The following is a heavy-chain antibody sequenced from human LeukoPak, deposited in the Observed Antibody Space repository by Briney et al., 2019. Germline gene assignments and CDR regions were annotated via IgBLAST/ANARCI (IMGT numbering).Heavy chain of an antibody. Sequence: GGSLRLSCAASGFTFSSYWMSWVRQAPGKGLERVANIKQDGSEKYYVDSVKGRFTISRDNAKNSLYLQMSSLRDEDTAVYYCARVRRDRLLYFDYWGQGTLVTVS. D-gene: IGHD5-12*01. CDR1: GFTFSSYW. CDR3: ARVRRDRLLYFDY. CDR2: IKQDGSEK. J-gene: IGHJ4*02. V-gene: IGHV3-7*01.